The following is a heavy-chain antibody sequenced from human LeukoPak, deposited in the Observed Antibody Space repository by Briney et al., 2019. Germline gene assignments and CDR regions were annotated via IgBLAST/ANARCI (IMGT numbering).Heavy chain of an antibody. D-gene: IGHD2-2*01. CDR3: AKKGVVVPALPGGWFDP. J-gene: IGHJ5*02. V-gene: IGHV3-23*01. CDR1: GFTFSSYA. CDR2: ISGSGGST. Sequence: GGSLRLSCAASGFTFSSYAMSWVRQAPGKGLEWVSAISGSGGSTYYADSVKGRFTISRDNSKNTLYLQMNSLRAEDTAVYYCAKKGVVVPALPGGWFDPWGQGTLVTVSS.